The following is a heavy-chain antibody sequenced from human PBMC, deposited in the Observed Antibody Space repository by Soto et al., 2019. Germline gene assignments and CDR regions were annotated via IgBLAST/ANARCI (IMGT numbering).Heavy chain of an antibody. D-gene: IGHD3-22*01. CDR1: GGSIRSYY. V-gene: IGHV4-59*01. Sequence: SETLSLTCTVSGGSIRSYYWSWIRQPPGKGLEWIGYIYYSGSTNYNPSLKSRVTISVDTSKNQFSLKLSSVTAADTAVYYCARGYYDSSGYYNWFDPWGQGTLVTVSS. J-gene: IGHJ5*02. CDR2: IYYSGST. CDR3: ARGYYDSSGYYNWFDP.